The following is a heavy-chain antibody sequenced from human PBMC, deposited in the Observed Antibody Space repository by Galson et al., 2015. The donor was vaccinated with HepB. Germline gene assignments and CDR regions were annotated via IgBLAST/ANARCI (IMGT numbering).Heavy chain of an antibody. CDR2: IKQDGSEK. CDR1: GFTSSSYW. Sequence: SLRLSCAASGFTSSSYWMSWVRQAPGKGLEWVANIKQDGSEKYYVDSVKGRFTISRDNAKNSLYLQMNSLRAEDTAVYYCARDGYRRGVYWGQGTLVTVSS. J-gene: IGHJ4*02. V-gene: IGHV3-7*03. D-gene: IGHD6-13*01. CDR3: ARDGYRRGVY.